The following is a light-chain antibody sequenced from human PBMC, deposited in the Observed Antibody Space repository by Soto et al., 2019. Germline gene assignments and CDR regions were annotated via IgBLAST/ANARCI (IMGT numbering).Light chain of an antibody. CDR2: GAS. J-gene: IGKJ4*01. Sequence: DIQMTQSPSSLSASVGDRVTITCRAGQSISGYLNWYQQKPGKAPNLLIYGASSLQSGVPSRFSGSGSGTDFTLTISSLQPEDFATYYCQQSYSTWLSFGGGTKVEIK. CDR3: QQSYSTWLS. CDR1: QSISGY. V-gene: IGKV1-39*01.